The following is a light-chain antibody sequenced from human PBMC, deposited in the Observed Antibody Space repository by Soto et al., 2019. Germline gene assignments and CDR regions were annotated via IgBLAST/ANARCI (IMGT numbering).Light chain of an antibody. Sequence: QSVLTQPPSVTGAPGQRVTISYSGSNSSIGAGHHVNWYQQFPGSAPKLLIYSNAARPSGVPDRFSGSKSGTSASLAITGLQAEDEADYYCQSFDSHVLGLLFGVGTKLTVL. V-gene: IGLV1-40*01. J-gene: IGLJ2*01. CDR3: QSFDSHVLGLL. CDR1: NSSIGAGHH. CDR2: SNA.